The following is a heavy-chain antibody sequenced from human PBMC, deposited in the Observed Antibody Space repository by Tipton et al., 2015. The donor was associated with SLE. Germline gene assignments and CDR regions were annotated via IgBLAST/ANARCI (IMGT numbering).Heavy chain of an antibody. V-gene: IGHV3-23*01. D-gene: IGHD4/OR15-4a*01. CDR1: GFTFSSYA. J-gene: IGHJ4*02. CDR3: ATSNGHNFDF. CDR2: ISASGTDT. Sequence: SLRLSCAASGFTFSSYAMSWVRQAPGKGLEWVSGISASGTDTHYADSVKGRFTISRDNSKNTLYFQIQSLRVEDTAIYYCATSNGHNFDFWGQGTLVTVSS.